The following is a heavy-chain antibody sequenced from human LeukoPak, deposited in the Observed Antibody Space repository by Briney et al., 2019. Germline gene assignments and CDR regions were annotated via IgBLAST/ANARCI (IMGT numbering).Heavy chain of an antibody. D-gene: IGHD4-23*01. V-gene: IGHV1-2*02. J-gene: IGHJ3*02. CDR2: INPNSGGT. CDR3: ASHYGGNWNLLPDAFDI. CDR1: GYTFTGYY. Sequence: ASVKVSCKASGYTFTGYYMHWVRQAPGQGLEWMGWINPNSGGTNYAQKFQGRVTMTRDTSISTAYMELSRLRSDDTAVYYCASHYGGNWNLLPDAFDIWGQGTMVSISS.